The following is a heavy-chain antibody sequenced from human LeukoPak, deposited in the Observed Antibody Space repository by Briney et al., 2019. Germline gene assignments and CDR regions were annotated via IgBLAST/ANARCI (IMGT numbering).Heavy chain of an antibody. CDR2: IYTSGST. CDR1: GGSISSYY. V-gene: IGHV4-4*09. J-gene: IGHJ4*02. CDR3: AREGSSPGGHQFDY. D-gene: IGHD6-6*01. Sequence: SETLSLTCTVSGGSISSYYWSWIRQPPGKGLEWIGYIYTSGSTNYNPSLKSRVTISVDTSKNQFSLKLSSVTAADTAVYYCAREGSSPGGHQFDYWGQGTLVTVSS.